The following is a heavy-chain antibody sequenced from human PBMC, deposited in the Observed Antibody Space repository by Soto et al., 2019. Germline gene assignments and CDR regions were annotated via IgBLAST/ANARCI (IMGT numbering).Heavy chain of an antibody. CDR3: AKELGYDYYYYGMDV. J-gene: IGHJ6*02. D-gene: IGHD5-12*01. Sequence: GGSLRLSCVASGFTFNTYWMSWVRQAPGKGLEWVANIKPDGSQKWYVDSVKGRFTISRDNSKNTLYLQMNSLRAEDTAVYYCAKELGYDYYYYGMDVWGQGTTVTVSS. CDR1: GFTFNTYW. V-gene: IGHV3-7*01. CDR2: IKPDGSQK.